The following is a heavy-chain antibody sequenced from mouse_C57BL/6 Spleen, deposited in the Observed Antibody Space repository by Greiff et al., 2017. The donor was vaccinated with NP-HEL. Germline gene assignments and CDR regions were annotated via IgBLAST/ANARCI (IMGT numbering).Heavy chain of an antibody. V-gene: IGHV1-42*01. CDR3: AWERITGAEGFDY. J-gene: IGHJ2*01. CDR1: GYSFTGYY. D-gene: IGHD1-3*01. CDR2: INPSTGGT. Sequence: VQLQQSGPELVKPGASVKISCKASGYSFTGYYMNWVKQSPEKSLEWIGEINPSTGGTTYNQKFKAKATLTVDKSSSTAYMQLKSLTSEDSAVYSCAWERITGAEGFDYWGQGTTLTVSS.